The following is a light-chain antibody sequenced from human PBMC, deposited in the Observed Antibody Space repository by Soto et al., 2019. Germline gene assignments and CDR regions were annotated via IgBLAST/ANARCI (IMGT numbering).Light chain of an antibody. Sequence: DIQMTQSPSTLSASVGDRVTITCRASQSISVWLAWYQQKPGRAPKLLIFHVSTLASGVPSRFSGSGSGPEFTLTISSLQADDFATYYCHQYISYPYTFGQGTKVDIK. V-gene: IGKV1-5*01. CDR2: HVS. CDR1: QSISVW. J-gene: IGKJ2*01. CDR3: HQYISYPYT.